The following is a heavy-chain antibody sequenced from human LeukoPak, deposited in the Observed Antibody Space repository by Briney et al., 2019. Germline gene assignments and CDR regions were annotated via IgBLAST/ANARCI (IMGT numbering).Heavy chain of an antibody. CDR2: INHSGST. D-gene: IGHD5-18*01. J-gene: IGHJ5*02. CDR1: GGSFSGYY. V-gene: IGHV4-34*01. CDR3: ATRGYTYGHGWFDP. Sequence: SETLSLTCAVYGGSFSGYYWSWIRQPPGKGLEWIGEINHSGSTNYNPSLKSRVTISVDTSKNQFSLKLSSVTAADTAVYYCATRGYTYGHGWFDPWGQGTLVTVSS.